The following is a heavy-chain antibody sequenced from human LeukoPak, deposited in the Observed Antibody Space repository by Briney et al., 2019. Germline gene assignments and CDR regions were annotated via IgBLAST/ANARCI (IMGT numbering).Heavy chain of an antibody. J-gene: IGHJ3*02. V-gene: IGHV3-53*01. D-gene: IGHD3-22*01. CDR3: ARGYYDYAFDI. CDR1: GFTVSSNY. Sequence: GGSLRLSCAASGFTVSSNYMSWVRQAPGKGLEWVSVIYSGGSTYYADSVKGRFTISRDNSKNTLYLQMNSLRAEDTAVYYCARGYYDYAFDIWGQGTMVTASS. CDR2: IYSGGST.